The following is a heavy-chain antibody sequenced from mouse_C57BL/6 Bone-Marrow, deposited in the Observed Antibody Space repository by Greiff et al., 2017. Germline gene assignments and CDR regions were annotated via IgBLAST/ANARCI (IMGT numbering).Heavy chain of an antibody. CDR3: ARYSWDRYYFDY. D-gene: IGHD4-1*01. CDR2: IRNKANGYTT. CDR1: GFTFTDYY. Sequence: EVQVVESGGGLVQPGGSLSLSCAASGFTFTDYYMSWVRQPPGKALEWLGFIRNKANGYTTEYSASVKGRFTISRDNSQSILYLQMNALRAEDSATYYCARYSWDRYYFDYWGQGTTLTVSS. V-gene: IGHV7-3*01. J-gene: IGHJ2*01.